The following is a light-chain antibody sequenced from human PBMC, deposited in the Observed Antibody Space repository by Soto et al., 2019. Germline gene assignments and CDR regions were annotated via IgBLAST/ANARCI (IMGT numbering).Light chain of an antibody. V-gene: IGLV2-8*01. CDR3: SSYAGSNNHVV. CDR2: EVS. J-gene: IGLJ2*01. CDR1: SSDVGGYNY. Sequence: QSALTQPPSASGSPGQSVTISCTGTSSDVGGYNYVSWYQQHPGKAPKLMIYEVSKRPSGVPDRFSGSKSGNTAALTVSGLKAEDEADYYCSSYAGSNNHVVFGGGTQLTGL.